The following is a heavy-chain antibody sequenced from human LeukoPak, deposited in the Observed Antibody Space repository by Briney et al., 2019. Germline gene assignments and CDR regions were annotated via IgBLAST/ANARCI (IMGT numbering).Heavy chain of an antibody. V-gene: IGHV3-9*01. Sequence: GRSLRLSCAASGFTFDDYAMHWVRQAPGKGLEWVSGISWNSGSIGYADSVKGRFTISRDNAKNSLYLQMNSLRAEDTALYYCAKDKKGSWYYFAYGGQGTLVTASS. D-gene: IGHD6-13*01. CDR2: ISWNSGSI. CDR3: AKDKKGSWYYFAY. CDR1: GFTFDDYA. J-gene: IGHJ4*02.